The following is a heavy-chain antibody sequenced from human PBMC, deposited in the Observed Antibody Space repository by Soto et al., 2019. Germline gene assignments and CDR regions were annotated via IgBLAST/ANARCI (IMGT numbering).Heavy chain of an antibody. CDR1: GFTFSDFG. J-gene: IGHJ4*02. Sequence: GSLRLSCAASGFTFSDFGMHWVRQSPGKGLEWVAVISFEGSNKYFAESVKGRFTISRDDSKNTVYLQMNSLRPEDTAVYFCARDLTDYNYEYKFGFWGQGTLVTVSS. V-gene: IGHV3-30*03. D-gene: IGHD4-4*01. CDR2: ISFEGSNK. CDR3: ARDLTDYNYEYKFGF.